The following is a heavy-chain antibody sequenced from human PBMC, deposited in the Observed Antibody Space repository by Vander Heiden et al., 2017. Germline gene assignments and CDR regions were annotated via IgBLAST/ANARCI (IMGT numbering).Heavy chain of an antibody. Sequence: EVQLVESGGGLVKPGGSLRLSCAASGFTFSTYSMNWVRQAPGKGLEWVSSISSSSSYVYYADSVKGRFTISRDNAKNSLYLKMKSLRAEDTAVYYCARVAIAALDYWGQGTLVTVSS. CDR2: ISSSSSYV. J-gene: IGHJ4*02. D-gene: IGHD6-6*01. V-gene: IGHV3-21*01. CDR3: ARVAIAALDY. CDR1: GFTFSTYS.